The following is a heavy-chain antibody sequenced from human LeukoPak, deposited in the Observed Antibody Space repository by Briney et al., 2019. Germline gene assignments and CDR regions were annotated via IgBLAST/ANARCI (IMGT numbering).Heavy chain of an antibody. Sequence: PGGSLRLSCAASGFIFSDYYMTWIRQAPGKGLEWLSSISGSGSDTNYADSVKGRFTTSRDNAKNSLYLQMNSLRAEDTAVYYCARVGSIAAAGTPDYWGQGTLVTVSS. V-gene: IGHV3-11*06. CDR1: GFIFSDYY. J-gene: IGHJ4*02. CDR2: ISGSGSDT. D-gene: IGHD6-13*01. CDR3: ARVGSIAAAGTPDY.